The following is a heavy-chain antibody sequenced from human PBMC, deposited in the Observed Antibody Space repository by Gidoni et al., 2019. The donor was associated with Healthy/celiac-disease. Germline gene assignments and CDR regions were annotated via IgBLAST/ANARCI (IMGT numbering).Heavy chain of an antibody. V-gene: IGHV3-21*01. D-gene: IGHD3-3*01. Sequence: EVQLVESGGGLVKPGGSLRLSGAASGFTFSSYSMNWVRQAPGKGLEWVSSISSSSSYIYYADSVKGRFTISRDNAKNSLYLQMNSLRAEDTAVYYCARCRRRITIFGVVINDAFDIWGQGTMVTVSS. J-gene: IGHJ3*02. CDR2: ISSSSSYI. CDR3: ARCRRRITIFGVVINDAFDI. CDR1: GFTFSSYS.